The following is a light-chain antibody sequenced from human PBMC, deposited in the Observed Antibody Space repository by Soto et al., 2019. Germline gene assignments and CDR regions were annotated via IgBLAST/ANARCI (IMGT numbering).Light chain of an antibody. V-gene: IGKV1-12*01. J-gene: IGKJ4*01. CDR1: QDIRSW. CDR2: AAT. Sequence: SQDIRSWLAWYQQRPGKAPKLLIYAATILQSGVPSRFSGSGSGTTFTLTINNLQPEDFASYFCQQANSFPLTFGGGP. CDR3: QQANSFPLT.